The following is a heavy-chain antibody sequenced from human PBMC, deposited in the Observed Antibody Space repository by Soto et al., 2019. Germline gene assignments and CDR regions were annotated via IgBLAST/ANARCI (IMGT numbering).Heavy chain of an antibody. V-gene: IGHV4-39*02. CDR1: SGSISTSGYY. D-gene: IGHD6-19*01. J-gene: IGHJ4*02. CDR3: ARRGSRLSVAVAAFDY. Sequence: SETLSLTCSVSSGSISTSGYYWGWIRQPPGTGLEWIGGISYSGSTYYNPSLKSRLTISVDTSKNHFSLKLTSVTAADTAVYFCARRGSRLSVAVAAFDYWSQGTLVTVS. CDR2: ISYSGST.